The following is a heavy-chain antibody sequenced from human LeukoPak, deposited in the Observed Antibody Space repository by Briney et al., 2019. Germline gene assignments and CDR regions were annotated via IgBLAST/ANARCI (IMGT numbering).Heavy chain of an antibody. CDR2: IRSKAYGGTT. Sequence: GRSLRLSCTASGFTFGDYAMSWFRQAPGKGLEWVGFIRSKAYGGTTEYAASVKGRFTISRDDSKSIAYLQMNSLKTEDTAVYYCTRDITMVRGVIAPFDYWGQGTLVTVSS. CDR1: GFTFGDYA. D-gene: IGHD3-10*01. J-gene: IGHJ4*02. CDR3: TRDITMVRGVIAPFDY. V-gene: IGHV3-49*03.